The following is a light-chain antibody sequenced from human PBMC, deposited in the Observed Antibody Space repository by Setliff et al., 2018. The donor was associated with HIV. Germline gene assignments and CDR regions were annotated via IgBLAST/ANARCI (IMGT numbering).Light chain of an antibody. CDR3: SSYTSSSTPYV. J-gene: IGLJ1*01. V-gene: IGLV2-14*01. Sequence: QSVLTQPASVSGSPGQSITISCTGTSSDVGGYNYVSWYQQHPGKAPKLMIYEVSHRPSGVSNRFSGSKSGNTASLTISGLQAEDEADYYCSSYTSSSTPYVFGTGTNVTVL. CDR1: SSDVGGYNY. CDR2: EVS.